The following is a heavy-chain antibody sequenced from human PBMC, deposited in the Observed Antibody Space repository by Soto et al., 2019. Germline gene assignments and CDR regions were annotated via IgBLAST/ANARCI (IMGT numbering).Heavy chain of an antibody. D-gene: IGHD1-1*01. V-gene: IGHV2-5*02. CDR3: AHVYWVAAGIRYYFDY. Sequence: QITLKESGPTLVKPTQTLTLTCTFSGFSLTTDAVGVGWIRQPPGKALEWLALIYWDDDKRYSPGQKSSLTITKDASRNQVVLTLTNMDPADTATYYCAHVYWVAAGIRYYFDYWGQGTLVTVSS. CDR1: GFSLTTDAVG. J-gene: IGHJ4*02. CDR2: IYWDDDK.